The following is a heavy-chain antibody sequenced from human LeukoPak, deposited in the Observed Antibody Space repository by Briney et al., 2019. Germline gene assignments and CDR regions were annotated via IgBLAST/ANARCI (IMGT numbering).Heavy chain of an antibody. CDR2: IKQDGSEK. D-gene: IGHD3-16*01. J-gene: IGHJ3*01. CDR3: ARDRPYDYVWGSDGLDF. V-gene: IGHV3-7*01. CDR1: GFTFSSYW. Sequence: GGSLRLSCAASGFTFSSYWMSWVRQAPGKGLEWVANIKQDGSEKYYVDSVKGRFTISRDNAKNSLYLQMNSLRAEDTAVYYCARDRPYDYVWGSDGLDFWGHGTAVTVSS.